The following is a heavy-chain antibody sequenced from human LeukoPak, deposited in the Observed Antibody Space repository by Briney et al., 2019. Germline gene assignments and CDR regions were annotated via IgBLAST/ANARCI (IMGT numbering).Heavy chain of an antibody. CDR1: GYTFSNFA. D-gene: IGHD2-15*01. CDR3: ARDYSLVLDY. V-gene: IGHV7-4-1*02. Sequence: ASVKVSCKASGYTFSNFAIHWVRQAPGQGLEWMGWINTNTGNPTFAQGFTGRFVFSLDTSVSSTYLQIISLKPEDTAVYYCARDYSLVLDYWGQGTLVTVSS. J-gene: IGHJ4*02. CDR2: INTNTGNP.